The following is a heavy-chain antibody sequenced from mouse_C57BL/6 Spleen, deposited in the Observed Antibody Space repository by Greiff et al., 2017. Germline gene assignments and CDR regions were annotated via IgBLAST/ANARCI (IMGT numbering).Heavy chain of an antibody. CDR2: INPNNGGT. D-gene: IGHD1-1*01. J-gene: IGHJ3*01. V-gene: IGHV1-26*01. Sequence: EVQLHQSGPELVKPGASVKISCKASGYTFTDYYMNWVKQSHGKSLEWIGDINPNNGGTSYNQKFKGKATLTVDKSSSTAYMELRSLTSEDSAVYYCVKSPITTVEGFPYWGQGTLVTVSA. CDR1: GYTFTDYY. CDR3: VKSPITTVEGFPY.